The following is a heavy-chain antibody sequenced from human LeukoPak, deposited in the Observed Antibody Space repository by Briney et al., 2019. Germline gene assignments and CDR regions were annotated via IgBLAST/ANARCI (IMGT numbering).Heavy chain of an antibody. Sequence: ASVKVSCKASGYSFSDFPIHWVRQAPGQGLEWMGWMNPNSGNTGYAQKFQGRVTMTRNTSISTAYMELSSLRSEDTAVYYCARGGAQRGDYYYYYYMDVWGKGTTVTVSS. V-gene: IGHV1-8*02. D-gene: IGHD1-26*01. J-gene: IGHJ6*03. CDR1: GYSFSDFP. CDR3: ARGGAQRGDYYYYYYMDV. CDR2: MNPNSGNT.